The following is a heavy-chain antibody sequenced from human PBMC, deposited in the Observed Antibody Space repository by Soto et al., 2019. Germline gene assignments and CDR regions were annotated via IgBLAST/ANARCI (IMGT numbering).Heavy chain of an antibody. Sequence: EVQLVESGGGLVQPGGSLRLSCAGSGFTFSNYWMHWVRQAPGKGLEWVSRIDHDGPTDYADSVRGRFTISRHNAENTLYLQMNSLRPEDTAVYYCVRDSHGDYWGQGTLVTVSS. J-gene: IGHJ4*02. V-gene: IGHV3-74*01. CDR2: IDHDGPT. CDR1: GFTFSNYW. CDR3: VRDSHGDY.